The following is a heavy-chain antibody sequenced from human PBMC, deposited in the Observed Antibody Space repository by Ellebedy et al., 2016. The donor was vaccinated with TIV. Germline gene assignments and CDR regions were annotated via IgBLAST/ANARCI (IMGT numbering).Heavy chain of an antibody. J-gene: IGHJ6*03. V-gene: IGHV4-38-2*02. CDR2: MFHSGST. D-gene: IGHD2-2*01. CDR1: HYAISGGYY. CDR3: ARIVVVPAAMGPYCYYMDV. Sequence: SETLSLXXTVSHYAISGGYYWGWIRQTPGKGLEWIVSMFHSGSTYYNPSLRSRVTISVDTSKNQFSLKLSSVTAADTAVYYCARIVVVPAAMGPYCYYMDVWGKGTTVTVSS.